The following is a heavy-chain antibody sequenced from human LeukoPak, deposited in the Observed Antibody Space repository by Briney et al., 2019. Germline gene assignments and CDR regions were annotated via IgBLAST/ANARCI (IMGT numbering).Heavy chain of an antibody. CDR2: ISSSSSNI. D-gene: IGHD2-2*02. CDR1: GFTFSSYS. Sequence: GGSLRLSCAASGFTFSSYSMNWVRQAPGKGLEWVSYISSSSSNIYYADSVKGRFTISRDNAKNSLYLQMNSLRAEDTAVYYCARDTDCSSTSCYMYYYYYMDVWGKGTTVTVSS. CDR3: ARDTDCSSTSCYMYYYYYMDV. V-gene: IGHV3-48*04. J-gene: IGHJ6*03.